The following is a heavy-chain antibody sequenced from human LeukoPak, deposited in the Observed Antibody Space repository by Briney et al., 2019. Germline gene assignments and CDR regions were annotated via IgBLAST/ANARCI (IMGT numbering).Heavy chain of an antibody. CDR2: ISGSGGTT. Sequence: PGGSLRLTCTASGLTFSTYAMSWVRQAPGKGLELVSGISGSGGTTYYADSVKGRFTISRDNSKNTLYLQMDSLRAEDTAVYHCAKSYYYGSGSYSRNNWFDPWGQGTLVTVSS. J-gene: IGHJ5*02. CDR3: AKSYYYGSGSYSRNNWFDP. CDR1: GLTFSTYA. V-gene: IGHV3-23*01. D-gene: IGHD3-10*01.